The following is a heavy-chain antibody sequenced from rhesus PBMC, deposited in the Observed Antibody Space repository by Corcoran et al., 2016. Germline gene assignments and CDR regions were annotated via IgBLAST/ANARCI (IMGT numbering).Heavy chain of an antibody. CDR2: IDGKFGTT. D-gene: IGHD6-31*01. CDR3: ARDPATGYFDY. J-gene: IGHJ4*01. CDR1: GDSISANW. Sequence: QVQLQESGPGLLKPSETLSLTCIVSGDSISANWWSWIRQPRGEGLEWIGEIDGKFGTTNYNPPLKGRVTLSNDASRYQLSLRVTSVTAADTAVYYCARDPATGYFDYWGQGVLVPVSS. V-gene: IGHV4-80*01.